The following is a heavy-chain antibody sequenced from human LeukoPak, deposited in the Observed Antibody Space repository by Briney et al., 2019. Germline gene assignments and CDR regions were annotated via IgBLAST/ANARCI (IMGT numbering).Heavy chain of an antibody. CDR3: ARDQRPPYDFWSGYLYNWFDP. J-gene: IGHJ5*02. CDR2: INHSGST. CDR1: GGSFSGYY. Sequence: SETLSLTCAVYGGSFSGYYWSWIRQPPGKGLEWIGEINHSGSTNYNPSLKSRVTISVDTSKNQFSLKLSSVTAADTAVYYCARDQRPPYDFWSGYLYNWFDPWGQGTLVTVSS. D-gene: IGHD3-3*01. V-gene: IGHV4-34*01.